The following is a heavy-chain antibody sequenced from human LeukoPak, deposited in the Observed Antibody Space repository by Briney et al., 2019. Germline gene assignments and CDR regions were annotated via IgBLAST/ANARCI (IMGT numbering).Heavy chain of an antibody. V-gene: IGHV3-23*01. Sequence: GGSLRLSCAASGFTFSSYALSWVRQAPGKGLEGFSAISGSGGSTYYEDSVKGRFTISRDNSKNTLYLQMNSLRAEDTAVYYCAKDQVYSYGYMDYWGQGTLVSVSS. CDR2: ISGSGGST. CDR1: GFTFSSYA. J-gene: IGHJ4*02. CDR3: AKDQVYSYGYMDY. D-gene: IGHD5-18*01.